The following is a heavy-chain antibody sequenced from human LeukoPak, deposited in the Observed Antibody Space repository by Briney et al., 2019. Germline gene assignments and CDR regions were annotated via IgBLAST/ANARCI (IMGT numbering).Heavy chain of an antibody. V-gene: IGHV1-2*02. D-gene: IGHD3-3*01. CDR2: INPNSGGT. CDR1: GYTFTGYY. J-gene: IGHJ6*03. CDR3: ARGVTIFGVVISYMDV. Sequence: GASVKVSCKASGYTFTGYYMHWVRQAPGQGLEWMGWINPNSGGTNYAQKFQGRVTMTRDTSISTAYMELSRLRSDDTAVYYCARGVTIFGVVISYMDVWGKGTTVTVSS.